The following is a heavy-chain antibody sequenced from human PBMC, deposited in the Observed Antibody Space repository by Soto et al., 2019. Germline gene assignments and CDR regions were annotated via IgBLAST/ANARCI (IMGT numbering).Heavy chain of an antibody. CDR1: GYTLTELS. J-gene: IGHJ5*02. Sequence: GASVKVSCKDSGYTLTELSMHWVRQAPGQGLEWMGRISAYNGNTNYAQKLQGRVTMTTDTSTSTAYMELRSLRSDDTAVYYCARVVGALGHWFDPWGQGTLVTVSS. V-gene: IGHV1-18*01. D-gene: IGHD2-15*01. CDR3: ARVVGALGHWFDP. CDR2: ISAYNGNT.